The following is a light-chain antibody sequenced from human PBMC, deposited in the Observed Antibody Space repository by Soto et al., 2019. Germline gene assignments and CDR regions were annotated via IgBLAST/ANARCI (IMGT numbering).Light chain of an antibody. CDR2: SAS. Sequence: DSQMTKKQYSLSASVGDSVTITCRASQNIRTYLNWYQQKPGRAPKLLIHSASALPSGVPSRFSGSGSGTEFTLTMSGLQPEDFATYYCQQSYSTPITFGQGTRLAIK. J-gene: IGKJ5*01. V-gene: IGKV1-39*01. CDR1: QNIRTY. CDR3: QQSYSTPIT.